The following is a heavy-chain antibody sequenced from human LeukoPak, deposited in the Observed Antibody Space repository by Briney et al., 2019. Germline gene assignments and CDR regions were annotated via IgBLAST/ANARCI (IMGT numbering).Heavy chain of an antibody. CDR1: GFTFSSYA. D-gene: IGHD3-22*01. CDR3: ARNNYYDISGYASPFDC. V-gene: IGHV3-7*01. J-gene: IGHJ4*02. CDR2: IKEDGSEK. Sequence: GGSLRLSSAASGFTFSSYAMSWVRQAPGKGLEWVANIKEDGSEKYYVDSVKGRFTISRDNPMDSVFLQMNSLRAEDTAVYYCARNNYYDISGYASPFDCWGQGTLVTVPS.